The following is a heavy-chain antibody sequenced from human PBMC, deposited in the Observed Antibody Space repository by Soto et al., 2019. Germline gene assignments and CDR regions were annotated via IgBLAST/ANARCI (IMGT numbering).Heavy chain of an antibody. V-gene: IGHV3-30*18. CDR2: ISFDGTNK. CDR1: GFIFRTYG. CDR3: AKVEPRLPAY. Sequence: PGGSLRLSCAVSGFIFRTYGMHWVRQAPGKGLEWVALISFDGTNKDYADSMRGRFTISRDNSKNTLYLQMNSLRPEDTAVYYCAKVEPRLPAYWGQGTLVTVSS. J-gene: IGHJ4*02.